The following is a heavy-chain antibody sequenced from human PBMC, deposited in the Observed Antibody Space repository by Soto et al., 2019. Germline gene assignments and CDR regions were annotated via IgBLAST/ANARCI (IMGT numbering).Heavy chain of an antibody. V-gene: IGHV4-39*01. Sequence: GGGIRQPPGKGLEWIGSIYYSGSTYYNPSLKSRVTISVDTSKNQFSLKLSSVTAADTAVYYCASQQLVHYYYGMDVWGQGTTVTVSS. CDR3: ASQQLVHYYYGMDV. J-gene: IGHJ6*02. D-gene: IGHD6-13*01. CDR2: IYYSGST.